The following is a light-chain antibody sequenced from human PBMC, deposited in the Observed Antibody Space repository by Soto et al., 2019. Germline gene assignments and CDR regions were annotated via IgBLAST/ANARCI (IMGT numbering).Light chain of an antibody. CDR1: QSVSSRY. V-gene: IGKV3-20*01. J-gene: IGKJ1*01. CDR3: QHYGSSPT. CDR2: DEA. Sequence: VLTQSPGTLSLSPGERATLSGSASQSVSSRYFAWYQQKPGQAPRHLIYDEATRAAGIPDRCSGSGSGTDFTLTISRLEPEDFAVYFCQHYGSSPTFGQGTKVDIK.